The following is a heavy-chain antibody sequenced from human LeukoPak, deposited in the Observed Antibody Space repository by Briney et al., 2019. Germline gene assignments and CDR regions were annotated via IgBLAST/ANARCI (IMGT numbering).Heavy chain of an antibody. Sequence: SETLSLTCPVSGGSISSGGYYWSWIRHPPGKGLEWIGYMYHSGSTYYNPSLKSRVTISVDRSKNQFYLKLSAVTAADTAVYYCASVGDFWSGYPYYFDYWGQGTLVTVSS. J-gene: IGHJ4*02. D-gene: IGHD3-3*01. CDR2: MYHSGST. CDR1: GGSISSGGYY. CDR3: ASVGDFWSGYPYYFDY. V-gene: IGHV4-30-2*01.